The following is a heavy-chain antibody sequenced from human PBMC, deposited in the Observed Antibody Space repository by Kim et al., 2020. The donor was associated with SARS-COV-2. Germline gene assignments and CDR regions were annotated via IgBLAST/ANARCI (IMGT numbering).Heavy chain of an antibody. J-gene: IGHJ5*02. D-gene: IGHD1-1*01. CDR2: IYYSGST. CDR1: GGSISSYY. CDR3: ARHGRWNGPPSP. V-gene: IGHV4-59*08. Sequence: SETLSLTCTVSGGSISSYYWSWIRQPPGKGLEWIGYIYYSGSTNYNPSLKSRVTISVDTSSNHFSLKLSSVTAADTAVYYCARHGRWNGPPSPWDQGTLVTVSS.